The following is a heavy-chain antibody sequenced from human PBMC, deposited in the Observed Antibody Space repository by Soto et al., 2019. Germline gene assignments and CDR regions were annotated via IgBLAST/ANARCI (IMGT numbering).Heavy chain of an antibody. D-gene: IGHD2-2*01. J-gene: IGHJ6*02. V-gene: IGHV1-69*12. CDR3: AYGYCISTSCYFYYYYGMDV. CDR1: GGTFSSYA. CDR2: IIPIFGTA. Sequence: QVQLVQSGAEVKKPGSSVKVSCKASGGTFSSYAISWVRQAPGQGLEWMGGIIPIFGTANYAQKFQGRVTITADESTSTAYMELSSLRSEDTAVYYCAYGYCISTSCYFYYYYGMDVWGQGTTVTVSS.